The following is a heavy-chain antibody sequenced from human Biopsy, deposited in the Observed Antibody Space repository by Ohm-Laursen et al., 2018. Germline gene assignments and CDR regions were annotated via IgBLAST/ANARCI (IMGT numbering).Heavy chain of an antibody. CDR1: GDSISSYY. D-gene: IGHD3-22*01. V-gene: IGHV4-59*01. CDR3: ARDRGYYSDRTVPGYFDL. J-gene: IGHJ2*01. Sequence: SQTLSLTCTVSGDSISSYYWSWIRQPPGKGLEWIGYVYYPGSTDYNPSLQSRVTISVDTSKNHFSLRLRSVTPADTAIYCARDRGYYSDRTVPGYFDLWGRGTLVTVSS. CDR2: VYYPGST.